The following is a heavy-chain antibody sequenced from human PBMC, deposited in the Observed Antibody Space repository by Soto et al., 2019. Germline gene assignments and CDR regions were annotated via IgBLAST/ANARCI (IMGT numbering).Heavy chain of an antibody. V-gene: IGHV1-18*01. CDR1: GYIFTNYD. J-gene: IGHJ4*02. D-gene: IGHD3-22*01. CDR2: ISTDNGNT. CDR3: ARVQNLRDRGRYYCHDY. Sequence: ASVKVSCKASGYIFTNYDISWVRQAPGQGLEWMGWISTDNGNTNYAQKVQDRVTMTIDTSTSTAYMELRSLGFDDTAVYYCARVQNLRDRGRYYCHDYWGQGALVTVSS.